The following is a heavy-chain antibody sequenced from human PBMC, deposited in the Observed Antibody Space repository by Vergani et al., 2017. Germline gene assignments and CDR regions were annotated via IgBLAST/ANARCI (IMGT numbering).Heavy chain of an antibody. CDR2: IKQDGSDK. J-gene: IGHJ5*02. CDR3: ARTKSGIAVAGTIYWFDP. CDR1: GFTFSSYW. V-gene: IGHV3-7*01. Sequence: EVQLVESGGGLVQPGGSLSLSCAASGFTFSSYWMSWVRQAPGKGLEWVANIKQDGSDKYYVDSVKGRFTISRDNAKNSLYRQMNSLRAEDTAVYYCARTKSGIAVAGTIYWFDPWGQGTLVTVSS. D-gene: IGHD6-19*01.